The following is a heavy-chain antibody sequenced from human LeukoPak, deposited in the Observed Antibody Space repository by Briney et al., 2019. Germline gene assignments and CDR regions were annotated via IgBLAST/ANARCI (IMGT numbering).Heavy chain of an antibody. J-gene: IGHJ5*02. V-gene: IGHV4-61*02. CDR3: ARDQGCYGEGSGWFDR. CDR1: GGSISSGSYY. Sequence: SETLSLTCTVSGGSISSGSYYWSWIRQPAGKGLEWIGRIYTSGSTNYNPSLKSRVTISVDTSKNQFSLKLSSVTAAATAVYYCARDQGCYGEGSGWFDRWGQGTLVTVSS. D-gene: IGHD2-15*01. CDR2: IYTSGST.